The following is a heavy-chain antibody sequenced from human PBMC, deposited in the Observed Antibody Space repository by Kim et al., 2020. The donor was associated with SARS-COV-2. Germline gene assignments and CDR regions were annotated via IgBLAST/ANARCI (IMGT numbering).Heavy chain of an antibody. D-gene: IGHD6-19*01. Sequence: GGSLRLSCAASGLTFSSYGMSWVRQAPGKGLEWISASGVSTASTFYADSVKGRFTISRDNSKNNLHLHMSSLRVEDTAVYYCAKGLRSMDVWGQGTTGT. CDR1: GLTFSSYG. CDR2: SGVSTAST. J-gene: IGHJ6*02. CDR3: AKGLRSMDV. V-gene: IGHV3-23*01.